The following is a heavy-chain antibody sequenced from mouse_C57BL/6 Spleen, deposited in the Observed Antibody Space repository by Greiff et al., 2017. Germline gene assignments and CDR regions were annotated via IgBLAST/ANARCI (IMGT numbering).Heavy chain of an antibody. CDR3: AKKRDDGSYAMDY. D-gene: IGHD2-3*01. CDR1: GFSLTSYG. J-gene: IGHJ4*01. CDR2: IWRGGST. V-gene: IGHV2-5*01. Sequence: QVQLQQSGPGLVQPSQSLSITCTVSGFSLTSYGVHWVRQSPGKGLEWLGVIWRGGSTDYNAAFMSRLSITKDNSKSQVFFKMNSLQAEDTAIYYCAKKRDDGSYAMDYWGQGTSVTVSS.